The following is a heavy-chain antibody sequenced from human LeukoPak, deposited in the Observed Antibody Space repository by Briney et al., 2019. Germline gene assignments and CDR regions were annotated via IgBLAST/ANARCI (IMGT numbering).Heavy chain of an antibody. CDR3: ARELAGHYYGSGSSFDY. Sequence: PGKSLRLSCAASGLSVTTHGMHWVRQAPGKGLEWVANTRQDGSEKYYVDSVKGRFTISRDNAKNSLYLQMNSLRAEDTAVYYCARELAGHYYGSGSSFDYWGQGTLVTVSS. CDR1: GLSVTTHG. J-gene: IGHJ4*02. CDR2: TRQDGSEK. V-gene: IGHV3-7*01. D-gene: IGHD3-10*01.